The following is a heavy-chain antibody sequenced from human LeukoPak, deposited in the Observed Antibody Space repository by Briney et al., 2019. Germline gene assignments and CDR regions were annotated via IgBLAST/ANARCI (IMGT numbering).Heavy chain of an antibody. J-gene: IGHJ4*02. CDR3: AKFPPGVGSSWCGIIDY. V-gene: IGHV3-23*01. Sequence: PGGSLRLSCAASGFTFSSYAMSWVRQAPGKGLEWVSAISGSGGSTYYADSVKGRSTISRDNSKNTLYLQMNSLRAEDTAVYYCAKFPPGVGSSWCGIIDYWGQGTLVTVSS. CDR2: ISGSGGST. CDR1: GFTFSSYA. D-gene: IGHD6-13*01.